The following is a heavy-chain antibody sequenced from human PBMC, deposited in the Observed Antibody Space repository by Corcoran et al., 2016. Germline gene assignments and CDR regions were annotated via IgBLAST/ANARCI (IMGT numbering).Heavy chain of an antibody. J-gene: IGHJ4*02. V-gene: IGHV2-70*04. Sequence: QVTLKESGPALVKSTQTLTLTCTFSGFSLSTNGMRVSWVRQPPGKALEWLARIDWDDEKFYNTSLKTRLTIFKDTSKHLVVLTMFNMDPVDTATYCCARSFWTAGKCYGRPSDFDYWGQGTLVTVAS. CDR1: GFSLSTNGMR. CDR2: IDWDDEK. D-gene: IGHD2-21*02. CDR3: ARSFWTAGKCYGRPSDFDY.